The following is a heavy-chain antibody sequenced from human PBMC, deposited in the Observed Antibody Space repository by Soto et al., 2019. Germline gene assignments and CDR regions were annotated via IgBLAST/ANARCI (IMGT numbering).Heavy chain of an antibody. J-gene: IGHJ4*02. D-gene: IGHD3-10*01. V-gene: IGHV3-23*01. Sequence: PGGSLRLSCTGSGFPFDDFAINWVRQAPGKGLEWVSSLSGSGGTTYYADSVKGRFIISRDNSKNTLYLLMNSLRAEDTALYYCAKQRADYGSGADTFYFDSWGQGALVTVSS. CDR3: AKQRADYGSGADTFYFDS. CDR1: GFPFDDFA. CDR2: LSGSGGTT.